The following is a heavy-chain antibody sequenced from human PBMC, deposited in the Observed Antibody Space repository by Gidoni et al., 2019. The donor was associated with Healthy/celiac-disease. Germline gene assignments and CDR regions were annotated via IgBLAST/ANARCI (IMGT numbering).Heavy chain of an antibody. CDR1: GGTFSSYA. CDR2: IIPIFGTA. Sequence: QVQLVQSGAAVKKPGSSVKVSCKASGGTFSSYAISWVRQAPGQGLEWMGGIIPIFGTANYAQKFPGRVTITADESTSTAYMELSSLRSEDTAVYYGARAPYYYDSSGYYGGYYYYGMDVWGQGTTVTVSS. CDR3: ARAPYYYDSSGYYGGYYYYGMDV. D-gene: IGHD3-22*01. V-gene: IGHV1-69*01. J-gene: IGHJ6*02.